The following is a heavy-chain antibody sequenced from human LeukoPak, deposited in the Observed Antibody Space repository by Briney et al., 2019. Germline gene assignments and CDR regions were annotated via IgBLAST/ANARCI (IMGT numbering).Heavy chain of an antibody. D-gene: IGHD3-3*01. V-gene: IGHV3-7*01. CDR2: IKQDGSGK. J-gene: IGHJ5*02. CDR1: GFTFSNYW. CDR3: GRAMES. Sequence: GGSLRLSCAASGFTFSNYWMHWVRQAPGKGLEWVANIKQDGSGKYYVDSVKGRFTISRDNGKSSLYLQMNSLRAEDTAVYYCGRAMESWGQGTLVTVSS.